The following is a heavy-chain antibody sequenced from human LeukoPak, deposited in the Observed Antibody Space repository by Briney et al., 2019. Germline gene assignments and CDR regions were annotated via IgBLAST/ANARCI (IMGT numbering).Heavy chain of an antibody. CDR3: AREKERYGSGSYHYYYYYMDV. D-gene: IGHD3-10*01. Sequence: PSETLSLTCTVSGGSISSYYWSWIRQPAGKGLEWIGRIYTSGSTNYNPSLKSRVTMSVDTSKNQFSLKLSFVTAADTAVYYCAREKERYGSGSYHYYYYYMDVWGKGTTVTISS. V-gene: IGHV4-4*07. CDR1: GGSISSYY. CDR2: IYTSGST. J-gene: IGHJ6*03.